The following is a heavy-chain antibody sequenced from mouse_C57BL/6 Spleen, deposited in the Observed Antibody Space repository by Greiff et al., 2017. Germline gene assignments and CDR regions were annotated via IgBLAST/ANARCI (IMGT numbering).Heavy chain of an antibody. CDR1: GYTFTDYN. CDR2: INPNNGGT. V-gene: IGHV1-22*01. J-gene: IGHJ4*01. CDR3: ARIYGNYHNAMDY. D-gene: IGHD2-1*01. Sequence: EVQLQQSAPELVKPGASVKMSCKASGYTFTDYNMHWVQQSHGKSLEWIGYINPNNGGTSYNQKFKGKATLTVNKSSSTAYMELRSLTSEDAAVYYCARIYGNYHNAMDYWGQGTSVTVSS.